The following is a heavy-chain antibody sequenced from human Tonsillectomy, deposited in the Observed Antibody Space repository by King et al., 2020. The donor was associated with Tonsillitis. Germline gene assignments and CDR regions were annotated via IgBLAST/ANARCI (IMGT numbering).Heavy chain of an antibody. V-gene: IGHV1-18*01. CDR1: GYTFTSFG. Sequence: QLVQSGAEVNKPGASVKVSCKASGYTFTSFGICWVRLAPGQGLEWMGWISAYDGNTNYAQKLQGRVTMTTDSSTSTAYMELRSLRSDDTAVYYCARDPGYSSGWYLDYWGQGTLVTVSS. D-gene: IGHD6-19*01. CDR3: ARDPGYSSGWYLDY. CDR2: ISAYDGNT. J-gene: IGHJ4*02.